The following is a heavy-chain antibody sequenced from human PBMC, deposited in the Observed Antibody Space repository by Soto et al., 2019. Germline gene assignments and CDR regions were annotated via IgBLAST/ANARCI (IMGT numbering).Heavy chain of an antibody. D-gene: IGHD5-18*01. CDR2: ISYDGTIK. CDR3: ARDLSRYGYDY. Sequence: GWSLRLSCADSGFTFSSYAMHWVRQAPGKGLEWVAIISYDGTIKYYADSVKGRFTISRDNSKNTLYLQMNSLRAEDTAVYYCARDLSRYGYDYSGKGAFVIVSS. V-gene: IGHV3-30*04. CDR1: GFTFSSYA. J-gene: IGHJ4*02.